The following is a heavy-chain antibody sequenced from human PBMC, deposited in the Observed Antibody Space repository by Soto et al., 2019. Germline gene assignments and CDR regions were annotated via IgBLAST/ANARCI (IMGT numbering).Heavy chain of an antibody. V-gene: IGHV5-51*01. CDR2: IYPGDSDT. CDR1: GYSFTSYW. J-gene: IGHJ4*02. CDR3: ASLYYYDSSGYYGPFDY. D-gene: IGHD3-22*01. Sequence: GESLKISCKGSGYSFTSYWIGWVRQMPGKGLEWMGIIYPGDSDTRYSPSFQGQVTISADKSISTAYLQWSSLKASDTAMYYCASLYYYDSSGYYGPFDYWGQGTLVTVSS.